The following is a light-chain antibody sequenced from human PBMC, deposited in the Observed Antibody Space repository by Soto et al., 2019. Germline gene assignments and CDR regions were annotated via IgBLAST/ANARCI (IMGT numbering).Light chain of an antibody. CDR2: DAS. CDR3: QQYHKWPYT. CDR1: QSIGDK. J-gene: IGKJ2*01. V-gene: IGKV3-15*01. Sequence: ETVMTQTPATLSVCPGERATLSCRASQSIGDKLTWYQQRTGQAPRLLIYDASTRATGIPARFSGSGSGTEFNLTISSLQSEAFAVYYCQQYHKWPYTFGRGSKLEIK.